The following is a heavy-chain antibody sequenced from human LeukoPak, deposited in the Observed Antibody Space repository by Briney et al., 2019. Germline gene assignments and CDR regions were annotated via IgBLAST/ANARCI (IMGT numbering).Heavy chain of an antibody. CDR2: IYYSGNT. Sequence: PSETLSLTCTVSGGPISSHYWSWIRQPPGKGLEWIGHIYYSGNTNYNPSLKSRVTISIDTSKSQFSLKLSSVTAADTAVYYCAKGGSTNFYYGDVWGQGTTVTVSS. D-gene: IGHD2/OR15-2a*01. V-gene: IGHV4-59*11. CDR1: GGPISSHY. CDR3: AKGGSTNFYYGDV. J-gene: IGHJ6*02.